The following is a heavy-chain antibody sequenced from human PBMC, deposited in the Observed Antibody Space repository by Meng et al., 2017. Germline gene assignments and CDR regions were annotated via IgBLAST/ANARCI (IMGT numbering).Heavy chain of an antibody. J-gene: IGHJ4*02. D-gene: IGHD6-13*01. CDR2: IHHSGST. CDR3: ARRYSSSWYANTYGYYFDY. Sequence: SETLSLTCTVSGYSISSGYYWGWSRCPPGKGLEWIGSIHHSGSTYCHPSLKSRVTISVDTYKNQCSLKLSSVTAADTAVYYCARRYSSSWYANTYGYYFDYWGQGKRVNGYS. V-gene: IGHV4-38-2*02. CDR1: GYSISSGYY.